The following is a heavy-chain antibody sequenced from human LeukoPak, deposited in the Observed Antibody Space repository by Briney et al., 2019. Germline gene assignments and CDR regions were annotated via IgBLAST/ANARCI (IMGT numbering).Heavy chain of an antibody. D-gene: IGHD2/OR15-2a*01. Sequence: PGGSLRLSCAASGFTFSSYGMHWVRQAPGKGLEWVAVIWYDGSNKYYADSVKGRFTISRDNSKNTLYLQMNSLRAEDTAVYYCSRPLSSPLYAFDIWGQGTMVTVSS. CDR1: GFTFSSYG. CDR3: SRPLSSPLYAFDI. CDR2: IWYDGSNK. V-gene: IGHV3-33*01. J-gene: IGHJ3*02.